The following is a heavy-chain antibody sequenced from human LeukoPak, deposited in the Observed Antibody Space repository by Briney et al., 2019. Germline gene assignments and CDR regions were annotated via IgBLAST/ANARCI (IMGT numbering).Heavy chain of an antibody. Sequence: GESLKISCKGSGSSFTSYWIGWVRQMPGKGLEWMGIIYPGDSDTRYSPSFQGQVTISADKSISTAYLQWSSLKASDTAMYYCARQDIRGLTGDHFHYYYYMDVWGKGTTVTVSS. CDR2: IYPGDSDT. CDR1: GSSFTSYW. D-gene: IGHD7-27*01. V-gene: IGHV5-51*01. J-gene: IGHJ6*03. CDR3: ARQDIRGLTGDHFHYYYYMDV.